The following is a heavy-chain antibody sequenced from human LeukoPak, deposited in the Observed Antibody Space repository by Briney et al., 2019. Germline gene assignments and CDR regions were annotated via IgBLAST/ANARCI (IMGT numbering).Heavy chain of an antibody. D-gene: IGHD3-10*01. J-gene: IGHJ4*02. CDR2: INAYNENT. CDR3: ARGAYYFGSGSPYFDY. CDR1: SYPLISYD. Sequence: ASEKVSCKPSSYPLISYDFIWVRQAPGQGLEWVGWINAYNENTNSAEKFQGRVTMTTDTSTSTAYMELRSLRSDDTAVYYCARGAYYFGSGSPYFDYWGQGTLVTVSS. V-gene: IGHV1-18*01.